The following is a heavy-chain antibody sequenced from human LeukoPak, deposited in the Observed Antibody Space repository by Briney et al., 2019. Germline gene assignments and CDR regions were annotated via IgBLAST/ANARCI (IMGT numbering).Heavy chain of an antibody. V-gene: IGHV3-23*01. D-gene: IGHD6-13*01. J-gene: IGHJ4*02. CDR3: ARGGYSSSWYNDY. Sequence: GGSLRLSCAASGFTFSSYAMSWVRQAPGRGLECVSAISGSGGSTYYADSVKGRFTISRDNSKNTLYLQMNSLRAEDTAVYYCARGGYSSSWYNDYWGQGTLVTVSS. CDR1: GFTFSSYA. CDR2: ISGSGGST.